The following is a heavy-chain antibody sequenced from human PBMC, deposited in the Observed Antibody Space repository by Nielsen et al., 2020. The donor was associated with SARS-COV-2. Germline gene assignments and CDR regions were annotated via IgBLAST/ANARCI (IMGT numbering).Heavy chain of an antibody. D-gene: IGHD6-13*01. V-gene: IGHV3-9*01. J-gene: IGHJ4*02. Sequence: SLKISCAASGFTFDDCAMHWVRQAPGKGLEWVSGISWNSGSIGYADSVKGRFTISRDNAKNSLYLQMNSLRAEDTALYYCAKAPNPLAAAGYYYFDYWGQGTLVTVSS. CDR1: GFTFDDCA. CDR3: AKAPNPLAAAGYYYFDY. CDR2: ISWNSGSI.